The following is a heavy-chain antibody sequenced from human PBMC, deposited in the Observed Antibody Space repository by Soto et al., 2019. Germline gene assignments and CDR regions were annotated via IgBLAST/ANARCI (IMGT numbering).Heavy chain of an antibody. CDR1: GGSFSGYY. D-gene: IGHD6-6*01. V-gene: IGHV4-34*01. CDR2: INHSGST. J-gene: IGHJ4*02. CDR3: ATVLGRVAALFGY. Sequence: QVQLQQWGAGLLKPSETLSLTCAVYGGSFSGYYWSWIRQPPGKGLEWIGEINHSGSTNYNPSLKSRVTISVDTSKNQFSLKLSSVTAADTAVYYCATVLGRVAALFGYWGQGTLVTVSS.